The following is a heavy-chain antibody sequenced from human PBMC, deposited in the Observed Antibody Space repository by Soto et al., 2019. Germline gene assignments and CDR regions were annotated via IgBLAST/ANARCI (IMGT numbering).Heavy chain of an antibody. CDR1: GYTFTSYA. CDR3: ARGRWTQTTADYCLDY. D-gene: IGHD4-17*01. Sequence: QVQLVQSGAEVKKPGASVKVSCKASGYTFTSYAMHWVRQAPGQRPEWMGWINAGNGKTKYSEKFQGRGTITRDTSASTDDMELSSLRSEDTAGYNGARGRWTQTTADYCLDYWGQGTLVTVSS. V-gene: IGHV1-3*01. J-gene: IGHJ4*02. CDR2: INAGNGKT.